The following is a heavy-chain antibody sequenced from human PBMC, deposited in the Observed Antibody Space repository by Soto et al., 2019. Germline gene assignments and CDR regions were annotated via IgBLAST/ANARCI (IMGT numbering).Heavy chain of an antibody. CDR1: GFSFSSYS. CDR3: ARAPPRGIGAPGTWGSGMDV. CDR2: ISYDGSNK. J-gene: IGHJ6*02. V-gene: IGHV3-30*04. Sequence: PGGSLRLSCAASGFSFSSYSMHWVRQAPGKGLEWVAVISYDGSNKYYADSVKGRFTITRDSSKNTVSLQMNSLRLEDTAVYYCARAPPRGIGAPGTWGSGMDVWGQGTTVTVSS. D-gene: IGHD6-13*01.